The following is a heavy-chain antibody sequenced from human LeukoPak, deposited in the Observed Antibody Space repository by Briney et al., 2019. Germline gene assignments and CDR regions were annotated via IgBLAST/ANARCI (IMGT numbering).Heavy chain of an antibody. Sequence: GGSLRLSCAASGFTFSSYGMHWVRQAPGKGLEWVAFIGYDRSDKYNADPVKGRFTISRDNSKNTLYLQMNSLRGEDSAVYYCAKDDVGATHMDVWGKGTTVTVSS. V-gene: IGHV3-30*02. CDR3: AKDDVGATHMDV. D-gene: IGHD1-26*01. J-gene: IGHJ6*03. CDR1: GFTFSSYG. CDR2: IGYDRSDK.